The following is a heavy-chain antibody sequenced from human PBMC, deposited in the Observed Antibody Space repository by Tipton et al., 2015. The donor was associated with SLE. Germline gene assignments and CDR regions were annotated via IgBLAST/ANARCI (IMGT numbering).Heavy chain of an antibody. CDR1: GYSISSGYY. J-gene: IGHJ4*02. D-gene: IGHD2-2*01. CDR3: ARSQRDIVVVPAAAFDY. Sequence: LRLSCAVSGYSISSGYYWGWIRQPPGKGLEWIGSIYHSGSTYYNPSLKSRVTISVDTSKNQFSLKLNSVTAADTAVYYCARSQRDIVVVPAAAFDYWGQGTLVTVSS. V-gene: IGHV4-38-2*01. CDR2: IYHSGST.